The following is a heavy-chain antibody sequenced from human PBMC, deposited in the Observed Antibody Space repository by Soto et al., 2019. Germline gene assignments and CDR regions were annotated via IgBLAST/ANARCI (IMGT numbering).Heavy chain of an antibody. Sequence: SETLSLTCIVSGDSVSSGSYYWTWLRQPPGKGLEWIGYISYTGRTKYNPSLQSRVTISVDTSKNDFSLNLSSVTAADTAVYFCAREWGLLPYYVMNVWGHGTAVTVSS. J-gene: IGHJ6*02. CDR1: GDSVSSGSYY. CDR2: ISYTGRT. CDR3: AREWGLLPYYVMNV. D-gene: IGHD7-27*01. V-gene: IGHV4-61*03.